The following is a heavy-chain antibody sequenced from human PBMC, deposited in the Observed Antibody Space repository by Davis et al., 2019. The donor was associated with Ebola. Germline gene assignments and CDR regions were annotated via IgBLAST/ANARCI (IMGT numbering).Heavy chain of an antibody. CDR1: GGTFSSYT. Sequence: SVKVSCKASGGTFSSYTISWVRQAPGQGLEWMGRIIPILGIANYAQKFQGRVTITADESTSTAYMELSSLRSEDTAVYYCARMLGYCSGGSCYTSGWFDPWGQGTLVTVSS. CDR3: ARMLGYCSGGSCYTSGWFDP. V-gene: IGHV1-69*02. D-gene: IGHD2-15*01. J-gene: IGHJ5*02. CDR2: IIPILGIA.